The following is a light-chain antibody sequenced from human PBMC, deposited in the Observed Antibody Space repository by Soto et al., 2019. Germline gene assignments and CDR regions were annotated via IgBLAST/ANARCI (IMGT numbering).Light chain of an antibody. CDR2: DAT. J-gene: IGKJ1*01. CDR1: QSISSW. CDR3: QQYSSYWT. V-gene: IGKV1-5*01. Sequence: DIQMTQSPSTLSASVGDRVTITCRASQSISSWLAWYQQKPGKAPKLLIHDATSLESGVPSRFSGSGPGTEFTLTISSLQPDDFATYYCQQYSSYWTVAQGTKVDIK.